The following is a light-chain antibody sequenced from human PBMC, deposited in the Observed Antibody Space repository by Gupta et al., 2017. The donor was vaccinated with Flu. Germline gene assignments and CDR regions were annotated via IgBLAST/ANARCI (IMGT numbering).Light chain of an antibody. J-gene: IGLJ2*01. Sequence: QSALTQPASVSGSPGQSITISCTGTSSYVGGYNYVSCYQQHPGKAPKIMIYEVSNRPSGVSNRFSGYKSGNTASLTISGLQAEDEADYYCSSYTSSSSVVFGGGTKLTVL. CDR1: SSYVGGYNY. CDR2: EVS. V-gene: IGLV2-14*01. CDR3: SSYTSSSSVV.